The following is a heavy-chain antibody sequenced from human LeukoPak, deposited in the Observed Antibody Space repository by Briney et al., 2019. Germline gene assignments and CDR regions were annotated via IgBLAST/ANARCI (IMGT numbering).Heavy chain of an antibody. CDR1: GFTLSNYN. V-gene: IGHV3-48*02. J-gene: IGHJ4*02. D-gene: IGHD6-19*01. Sequence: PGGSLRLSCAASGFTLSNYNTNWVRQAPGKGLEWVSYISSSSSTIYYADSVEGRFTISRDNAKNSLYLQMNSLRDEDTAVYYCARDLAVAGSFDYWGQGTLVTVSS. CDR3: ARDLAVAGSFDY. CDR2: ISSSSSTI.